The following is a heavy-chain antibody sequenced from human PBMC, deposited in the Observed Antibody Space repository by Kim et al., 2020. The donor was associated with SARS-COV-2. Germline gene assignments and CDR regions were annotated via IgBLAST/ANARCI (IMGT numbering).Heavy chain of an antibody. D-gene: IGHD6-13*01. J-gene: IGHJ4*02. Sequence: GGSLRLSCEASGFTFSSYAMSWVRQAPGKGLEWVSAISGSGGSTYYADSVKGRFTISRDNSKNTLYLQMNSLRAEDTAVYYCAKGPVGSSWYSLSFADYWGQGTLVTVSS. V-gene: IGHV3-23*01. CDR2: ISGSGGST. CDR1: GFTFSSYA. CDR3: AKGPVGSSWYSLSFADY.